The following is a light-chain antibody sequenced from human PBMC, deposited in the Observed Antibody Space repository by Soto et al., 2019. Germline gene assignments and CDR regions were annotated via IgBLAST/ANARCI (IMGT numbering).Light chain of an antibody. Sequence: EIVMTQSPATLSVSPGEGATLSCRASQGVRDNLAWYQQRPGQPPRLLIYGPSTRATGIPDRFSGSGSGTEFTLTISSLQSEDFAVYYCQQYNDWPLTFGPGTKVDIK. CDR2: GPS. J-gene: IGKJ3*01. CDR1: QGVRDN. CDR3: QQYNDWPLT. V-gene: IGKV3-15*01.